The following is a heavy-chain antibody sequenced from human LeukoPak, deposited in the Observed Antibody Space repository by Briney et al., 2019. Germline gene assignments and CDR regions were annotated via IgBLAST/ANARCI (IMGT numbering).Heavy chain of an antibody. CDR3: AKVVTTFDWLSKGFDS. J-gene: IGHJ4*02. CDR2: ISGSGTST. CDR1: GFNFSTYA. Sequence: GGSLRLSCAASGFNFSTYAMSWVRQAPGKGLEWVSGISGSGTSTYYADLVQGRFTISRDNSNNTVFLQMDSLRAGETAVYYCAKVVTTFDWLSKGFDSWGQGTLVTVSS. D-gene: IGHD3-9*01. V-gene: IGHV3-23*01.